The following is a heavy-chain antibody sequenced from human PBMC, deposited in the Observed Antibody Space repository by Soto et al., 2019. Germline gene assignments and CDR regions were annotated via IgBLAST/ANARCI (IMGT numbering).Heavy chain of an antibody. Sequence: GSLRLSCAASGFTFSSYGMHWVRQAPGKGLKWVAVISYDGSNKYYADSVKGRFTISRDDSKNTLYLQMNSLRAEDTAVYYCARDGDGNSNYSQFDYWGQGTLVTVSS. D-gene: IGHD3-22*01. V-gene: IGHV3-30*03. J-gene: IGHJ4*02. CDR2: ISYDGSNK. CDR1: GFTFSSYG. CDR3: ARDGDGNSNYSQFDY.